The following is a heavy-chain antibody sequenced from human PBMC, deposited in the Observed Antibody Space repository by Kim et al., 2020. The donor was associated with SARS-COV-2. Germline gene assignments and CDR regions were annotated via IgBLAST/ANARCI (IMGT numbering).Heavy chain of an antibody. J-gene: IGHJ4*02. CDR3: ARAQKYYYDSSGYYYVLNFDH. Sequence: GGSLRLSCAASGFTFSSYSMNWVRQAPGKGLEWVSSISSSSSYIYYADSVKGRFTISRDNAKNSLYLQMNSLRAEDTAVYYCARAQKYYYDSSGYYYVLNFDHWGQGTLVTVSS. CDR2: ISSSSSYI. D-gene: IGHD3-22*01. V-gene: IGHV3-21*01. CDR1: GFTFSSYS.